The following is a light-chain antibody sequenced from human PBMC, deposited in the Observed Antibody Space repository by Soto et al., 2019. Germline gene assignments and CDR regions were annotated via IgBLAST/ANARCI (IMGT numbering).Light chain of an antibody. CDR1: SSDVGSYNL. J-gene: IGLJ2*01. CDR3: CSYVGSSTFVV. V-gene: IGLV2-23*02. Sequence: QSALTQPASVSGSPGQSITISCTGTSSDVGSYNLVSWYQQHPGKAPKLMIYEVSKRPSGVSNRFSGSKSGNTASLTISGLQAEDEADYYCCSYVGSSTFVVFGGGTKVTVL. CDR2: EVS.